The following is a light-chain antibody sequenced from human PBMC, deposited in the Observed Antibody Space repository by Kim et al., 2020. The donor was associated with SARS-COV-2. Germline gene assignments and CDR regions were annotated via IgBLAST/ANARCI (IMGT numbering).Light chain of an antibody. Sequence: ASGGDRVTITGRSGRSIRSYCNVYQENSGRAPTLQICAPSSLHSEAPPRYSGSGSGTDYTLTISSREPEDFATYYSQQSYSTRYTCGQGTKLEL. J-gene: IGKJ2*01. CDR1: RSIRSY. V-gene: IGKV1-39*01. CDR3: QQSYSTRYT. CDR2: APS.